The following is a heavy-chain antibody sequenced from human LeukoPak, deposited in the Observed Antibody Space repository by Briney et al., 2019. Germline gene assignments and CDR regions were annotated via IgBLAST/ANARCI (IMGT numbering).Heavy chain of an antibody. D-gene: IGHD2-2*01. CDR1: GYRFNAYW. CDR2: IYPDDSDT. J-gene: IGHJ4*02. Sequence: GESLKISCKGSGYRFNAYWIAWVRQMPGKGLEWMGIIYPDDSDTRYSPSFQGQVTISADKSVRTAYLQWSSLKASDTAMYYCARRGCSATSCSPYYFDYWGQGTLVTVSS. CDR3: ARRGCSATSCSPYYFDY. V-gene: IGHV5-51*01.